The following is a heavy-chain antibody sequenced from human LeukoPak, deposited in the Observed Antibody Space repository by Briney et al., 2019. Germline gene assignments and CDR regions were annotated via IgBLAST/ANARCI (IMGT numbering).Heavy chain of an antibody. CDR2: ISSSSSYI. V-gene: IGHV3-21*01. CDR3: AREPYDGAWFDP. Sequence: GGSLRLSCAASGFTFSSYSMNWVRQAPGKGLEWVSSISSSSSYIYYADSVKGRFTISRDNAKNSLYLQMNSLRAEDTAVCYCAREPYDGAWFDPWGQGTLVTVSS. CDR1: GFTFSSYS. D-gene: IGHD3-16*01. J-gene: IGHJ5*02.